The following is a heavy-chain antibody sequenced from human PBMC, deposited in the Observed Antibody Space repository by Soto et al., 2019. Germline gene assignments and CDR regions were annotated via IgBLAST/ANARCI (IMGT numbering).Heavy chain of an antibody. V-gene: IGHV3-33*01. Sequence: QVQLVESGGGVVQPGRSLRLSCAASGFTFSSYGMQWVRRAPGKGLEWVAVIWHDGSNQYYADSVKGRFTISRDNSNKILYLQLKSLRAEDTAVYYCARERGQIDYWGQGIQVTVSS. J-gene: IGHJ4*02. CDR3: ARERGQIDY. CDR2: IWHDGSNQ. CDR1: GFTFSSYG.